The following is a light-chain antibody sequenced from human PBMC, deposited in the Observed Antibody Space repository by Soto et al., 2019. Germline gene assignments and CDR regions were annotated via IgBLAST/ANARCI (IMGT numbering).Light chain of an antibody. CDR2: GAS. V-gene: IGKV3-15*01. CDR1: QSVSSSY. Sequence: EIVLTQSPGTLSLSPGERATLSCRASQSVSSSYLAWYQQKPGQAPRFLIYGASTRATGIPARFSGSGSGTEFTLTISSLQSEDFAVYYCQQYNNWSWTFGQGTKVDIK. J-gene: IGKJ1*01. CDR3: QQYNNWSWT.